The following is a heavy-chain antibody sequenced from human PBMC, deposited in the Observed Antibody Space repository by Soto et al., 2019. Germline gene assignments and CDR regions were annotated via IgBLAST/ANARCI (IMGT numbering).Heavy chain of an antibody. V-gene: IGHV1-3*01. CDR3: AKSGSLDS. CDR1: GYTFISYP. CDR2: INPANGDT. Sequence: VQLVQSGAEVKKPGASVRISCKASGYTFISYPIHWVRQAPGQSLECMGWINPANGDTRYSQKFXGXVXXTRDTSATTAYMDLNSLMPGDTAIYYCAKSGSLDSWGQGTPITVSS. J-gene: IGHJ4*02. D-gene: IGHD1-26*01.